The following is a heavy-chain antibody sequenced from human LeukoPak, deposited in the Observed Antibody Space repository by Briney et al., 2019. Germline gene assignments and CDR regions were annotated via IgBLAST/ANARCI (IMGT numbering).Heavy chain of an antibody. D-gene: IGHD3-10*01. CDR3: ARDRGDGMDV. CDR2: ISSSGSTI. V-gene: IGHV3-48*03. J-gene: IGHJ6*02. Sequence: GGSLRLSCAASGFTFSSYAMNWVRQAPGKGLEWVSYISSSGSTIYYADSVKGRFTISRDNAKNSLYLQMNSLRAEDTAVYYCARDRGDGMDVWGQGTTVTVSS. CDR1: GFTFSSYA.